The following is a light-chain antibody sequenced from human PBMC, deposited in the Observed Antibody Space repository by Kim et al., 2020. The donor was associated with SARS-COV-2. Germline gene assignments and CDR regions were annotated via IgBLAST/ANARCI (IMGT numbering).Light chain of an antibody. V-gene: IGKV3-20*01. CDR3: QQYGSSPYT. CDR2: GAS. Sequence: LSPGESATPPCRASQTVSTSYFAWYQQKPGQAPRLLIYGASSRVTDIPDRFTCSWSGTDFTLTISRLEPEDFAVYYCQQYGSSPYTFGQGTKLEI. CDR1: QTVSTSY. J-gene: IGKJ2*01.